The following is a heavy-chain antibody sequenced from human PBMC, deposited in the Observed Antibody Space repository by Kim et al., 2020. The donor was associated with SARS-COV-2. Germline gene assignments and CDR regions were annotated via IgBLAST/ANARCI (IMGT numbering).Heavy chain of an antibody. J-gene: IGHJ5*02. V-gene: IGHV5-10-1*01. Sequence: GESLKISCKGSGYSFTSYWISWVRQMPGKGLEWMGRIDPSDSYTNYSPSFQGHVTISADKSISTAYLQWSSLKASDTAMYYCARHGTDSSSWYRNWFDPWGQEPWSPSPQ. CDR3: ARHGTDSSSWYRNWFDP. D-gene: IGHD6-13*01. CDR2: IDPSDSYT. CDR1: GYSFTSYW.